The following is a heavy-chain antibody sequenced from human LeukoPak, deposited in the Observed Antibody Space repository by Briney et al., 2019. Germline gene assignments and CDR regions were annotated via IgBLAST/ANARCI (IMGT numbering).Heavy chain of an antibody. D-gene: IGHD3-10*01. V-gene: IGHV3-53*04. Sequence: SGGSLRLSCAASGFTFSSYAMSWVRQAPGKGLEWVSVIYSGGSTYNADSVKGRFTISRHNSKNTLYLQMNSLRPEDTAVYYCASLYGSGSYVDYWGQGTLVTVSS. J-gene: IGHJ4*02. CDR3: ASLYGSGSYVDY. CDR1: GFTFSSYA. CDR2: IYSGGST.